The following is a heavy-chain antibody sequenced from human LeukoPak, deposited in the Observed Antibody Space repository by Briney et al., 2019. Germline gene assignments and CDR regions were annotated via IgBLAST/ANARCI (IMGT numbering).Heavy chain of an antibody. Sequence: ASVKVSCKASGYTFTSYYMHWVRQAPGQGLEWMGIINPSGGSTSYAQKFQGRVTMTRDTSTSTVYVEVSSLRSEDTAVYYCARDDTAAYYFDYWGQGTLVTVSS. D-gene: IGHD5-18*01. V-gene: IGHV1-46*01. J-gene: IGHJ4*02. CDR3: ARDDTAAYYFDY. CDR2: INPSGGST. CDR1: GYTFTSYY.